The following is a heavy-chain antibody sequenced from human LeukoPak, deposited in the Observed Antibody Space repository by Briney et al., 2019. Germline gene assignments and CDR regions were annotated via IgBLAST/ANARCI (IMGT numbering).Heavy chain of an antibody. Sequence: ASVKVSCKASGYTFTGYYMHWVRQAPGQGLEWMGWVNPNSGGTSYAQKFQGRVTMTGDTSISTAYMELSSLRSDDTAVYYCARGDGCSFGRDFDYWGQGTLVTVSS. D-gene: IGHD5-18*01. CDR1: GYTFTGYY. CDR3: ARGDGCSFGRDFDY. V-gene: IGHV1-2*02. CDR2: VNPNSGGT. J-gene: IGHJ4*02.